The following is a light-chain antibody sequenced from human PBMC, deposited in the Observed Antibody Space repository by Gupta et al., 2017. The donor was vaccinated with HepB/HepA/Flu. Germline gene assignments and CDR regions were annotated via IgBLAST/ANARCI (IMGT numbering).Light chain of an antibody. V-gene: IGKV1-39*01. CDR3: QQTDNAPWT. CDR2: AAS. J-gene: IGKJ1*01. CDR1: QSVRNY. Sequence: DIQMTQSPSSLSAFVGDRVTITCRASQSVRNYLNWYQQKPGKAPNLLIYAASNLQSGVPSRFSGSGSGTXFTLTVXMLQPEDFATYYCQQTDNAPWTFGXGTKVEI.